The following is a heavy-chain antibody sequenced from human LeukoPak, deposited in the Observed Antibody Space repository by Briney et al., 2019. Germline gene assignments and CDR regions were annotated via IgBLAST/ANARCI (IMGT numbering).Heavy chain of an antibody. CDR2: ISGDGRDI. CDR1: AFTFSSYG. Sequence: PGGSLRLSCAASAFTFSSYGMSWVRQAPGKGLEWVSAISGDGRDIFYADAVKGRFTISRDNSKNTLYLQMNSLRAEDTAVYYCARGPSGYHNTGGQGTLVTVSS. J-gene: IGHJ4*02. D-gene: IGHD5-12*01. V-gene: IGHV3-23*01. CDR3: ARGPSGYHNT.